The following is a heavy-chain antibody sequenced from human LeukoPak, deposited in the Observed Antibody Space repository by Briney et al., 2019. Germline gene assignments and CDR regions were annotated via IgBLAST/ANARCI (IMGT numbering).Heavy chain of an antibody. CDR1: GFTFSSYW. J-gene: IGHJ4*02. V-gene: IGHV3-74*01. CDR3: AKESGKFDY. Sequence: QPGGSLRLSCAASGFTFSSYWMHWVRQAPGKGLVWVSRINSDGSSTSYADSVKGRFTISRDNAKNTLYLQMNSLRSEDTAMYYCAKESGKFDYWGQGTLVAVSS. CDR2: INSDGSST.